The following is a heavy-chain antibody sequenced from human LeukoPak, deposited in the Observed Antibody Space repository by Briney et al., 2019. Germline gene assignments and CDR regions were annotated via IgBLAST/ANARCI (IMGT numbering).Heavy chain of an antibody. J-gene: IGHJ6*02. Sequence: ASVKVSCKASGLNFPNSAVQWVRQARGQRLEWIGWIVVGNDKTNYAQKFQERVTITGDMSTNTVYMELSSLRSEDTAVYYCAADGYYYGSESPQSRYYYYGIDVWGQGTTVAVSS. CDR3: AADGYYYGSESPQSRYYYYGIDV. D-gene: IGHD3-10*01. CDR2: IVVGNDKT. CDR1: GLNFPNSA. V-gene: IGHV1-58*01.